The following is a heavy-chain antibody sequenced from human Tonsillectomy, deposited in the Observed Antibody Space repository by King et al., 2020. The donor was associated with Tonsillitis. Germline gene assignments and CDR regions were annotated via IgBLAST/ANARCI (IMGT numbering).Heavy chain of an antibody. J-gene: IGHJ4*02. Sequence: QLVQSGGGLVQPGRSLRLSCAASGLTFDDYAMHWVRQAPGKGLEWVSGISWNSGSIGYADSVKGRFTISRDNAKNSLYLQMNSLRAEDTALYYCAKDMGGGGGHCPDYWGQGTLVTVSS. CDR3: AKDMGGGGGHCPDY. V-gene: IGHV3-9*01. CDR1: GLTFDDYA. D-gene: IGHD2-21*02. CDR2: ISWNSGSI.